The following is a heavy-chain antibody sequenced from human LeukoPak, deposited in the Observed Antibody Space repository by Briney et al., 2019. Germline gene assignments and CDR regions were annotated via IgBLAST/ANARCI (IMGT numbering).Heavy chain of an antibody. J-gene: IGHJ4*02. V-gene: IGHV3-33*01. Sequence: GGSLRLSCAASGFTFSSYGMHWVRQAPGKGLEWVAVIWYDGSNKYYADSVKGRFTISRDNSKNTLYLQMNSLRAEDTAVYYCARDNSYYDSSGYYIDYWGQGTLVTVSS. D-gene: IGHD3-22*01. CDR1: GFTFSSYG. CDR2: IWYDGSNK. CDR3: ARDNSYYDSSGYYIDY.